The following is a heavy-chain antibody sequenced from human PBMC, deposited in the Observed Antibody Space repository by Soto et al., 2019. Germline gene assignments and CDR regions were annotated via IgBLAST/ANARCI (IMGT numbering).Heavy chain of an antibody. V-gene: IGHV4-39*01. Sequence: QLQLQESGPGLVKPSETLSLTCTVSGGSISSSSYYWGWIRQPPGKGLEWIGSIYYSGSTYYNPSLKSRVTISVDTSKNQFSLKLSSVTAADTAVYYCASPVGATGGGADYWGQGTLVTVSS. CDR2: IYYSGST. J-gene: IGHJ4*02. D-gene: IGHD1-26*01. CDR3: ASPVGATGGGADY. CDR1: GGSISSSSYY.